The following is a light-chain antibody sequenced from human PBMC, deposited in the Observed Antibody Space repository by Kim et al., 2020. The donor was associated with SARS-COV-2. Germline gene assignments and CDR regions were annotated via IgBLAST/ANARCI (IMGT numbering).Light chain of an antibody. J-gene: IGKJ1*01. V-gene: IGKV3-15*01. Sequence: EIAMTQSPATLSVSPGGRVTLSCRTSESVSGKLAWFQQRPGQAPRLLVYGVSTRAAGVPVRFSGSGSGTEFSLTISSLQSEDFAVYYCHQYANWPRTFGQGTKVDIK. CDR1: ESVSGK. CDR2: GVS. CDR3: HQYANWPRT.